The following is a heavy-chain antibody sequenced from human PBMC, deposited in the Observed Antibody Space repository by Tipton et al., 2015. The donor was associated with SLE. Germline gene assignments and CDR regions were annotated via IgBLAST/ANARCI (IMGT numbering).Heavy chain of an antibody. Sequence: TLSLTCAVYGGSFSGYYWSWIRQPPGKGLEWIGYIYYSGSTNYNPSLKSRVTISVDTSKNQFSLKLSSVTAADTAVYYCARVGSSWYNYYYYMDVWGKGTTVTVSS. D-gene: IGHD6-13*01. CDR2: IYYSGST. CDR3: ARVGSSWYNYYYYMDV. J-gene: IGHJ6*03. V-gene: IGHV4-59*12. CDR1: GGSFSGYY.